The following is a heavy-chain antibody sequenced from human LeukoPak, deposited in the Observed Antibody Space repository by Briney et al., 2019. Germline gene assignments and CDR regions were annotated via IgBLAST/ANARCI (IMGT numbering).Heavy chain of an antibody. V-gene: IGHV4-34*01. CDR1: GGSFSGYY. CDR3: ARSKASGAFNWFGP. Sequence: SETLSLTCAVYGGSFSGYYWSWIRQPPGKGLEWIGEINHSGSTNYNPSLKSRVTISIDTSKNQFSLKLSSVTAADTAVYYCARSKASGAFNWFGPWGQGTLVTVSS. J-gene: IGHJ5*02. CDR2: INHSGST. D-gene: IGHD3-10*01.